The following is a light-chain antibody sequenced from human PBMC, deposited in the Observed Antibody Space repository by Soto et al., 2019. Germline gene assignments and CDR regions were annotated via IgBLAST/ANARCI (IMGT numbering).Light chain of an antibody. CDR2: AAS. Sequence: EIVLTQSPGTLSLSPGERATLSCRASQSISSTYLAWYRQKPGQPPRLLIYAASSRATGIPDRFSGSGSGTYFTLTISRLETHDFAVYYCQQYFASSWTFGQGTRVEIK. V-gene: IGKV3-20*01. CDR1: QSISSTY. J-gene: IGKJ1*01. CDR3: QQYFASSWT.